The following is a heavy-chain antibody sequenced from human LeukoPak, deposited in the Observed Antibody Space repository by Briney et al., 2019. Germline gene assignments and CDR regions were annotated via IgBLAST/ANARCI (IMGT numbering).Heavy chain of an antibody. V-gene: IGHV3-53*01. Sequence: GGSLRLSCAASGFTVSSNYMSWVRQAPGMGLEWVSVIYSGGSTYYADSVKGRFTISRDNSKNTLYLQMNSLRAEDTAVYYCARVVAGTLDYWGQGTLVTVSS. CDR1: GFTVSSNY. D-gene: IGHD6-19*01. CDR3: ARVVAGTLDY. CDR2: IYSGGST. J-gene: IGHJ4*02.